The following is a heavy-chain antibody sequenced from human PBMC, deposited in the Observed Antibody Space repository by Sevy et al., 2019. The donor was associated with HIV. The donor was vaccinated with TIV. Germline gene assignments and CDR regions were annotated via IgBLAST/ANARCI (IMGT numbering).Heavy chain of an antibody. V-gene: IGHV3-23*01. CDR1: GFDFSIYS. CDR3: AREGCTKPHDY. Sequence: GSLRLSCAASGFDFSIYSMSWVRQAPGKGLEWVSTLSFGCGKINYADSVKGRFTISRDNSKSSVYLQMNNMRIEDTAVYYCAREGCTKPHDYWGQGTLVTVSS. D-gene: IGHD2-8*01. CDR2: LSFGCGKI. J-gene: IGHJ4*02.